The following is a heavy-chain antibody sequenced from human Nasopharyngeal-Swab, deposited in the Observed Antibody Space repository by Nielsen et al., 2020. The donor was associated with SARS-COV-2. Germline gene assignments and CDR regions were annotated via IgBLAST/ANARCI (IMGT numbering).Heavy chain of an antibody. D-gene: IGHD2-15*01. V-gene: IGHV3-74*01. Sequence: RKSPGKGLVWVSRINSDGSIIDYADSVKGRFTISRDNARNTLNLQMNSLRAEDTALYYCVCGETTPSDYWGQGTLVTVSS. J-gene: IGHJ4*02. CDR3: VCGETTPSDY. CDR2: INSDGSII.